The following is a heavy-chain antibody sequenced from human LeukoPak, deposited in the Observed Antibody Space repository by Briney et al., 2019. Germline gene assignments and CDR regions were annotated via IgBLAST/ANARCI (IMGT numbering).Heavy chain of an antibody. CDR1: GFTFSTYA. D-gene: IGHD3-3*02. J-gene: IGHJ4*02. CDR2: ISGIGGKT. Sequence: GGSLRLSCAASGFTFSTYAMSWVRQAPGKGLEWVSAISGIGGKTYFADSVKGRFTISRDNSKNTLYPQMNSLRAEDTAVYYCAKETARLAGVLGYWGQGTRVTVSS. CDR3: AKETARLAGVLGY. V-gene: IGHV3-23*01.